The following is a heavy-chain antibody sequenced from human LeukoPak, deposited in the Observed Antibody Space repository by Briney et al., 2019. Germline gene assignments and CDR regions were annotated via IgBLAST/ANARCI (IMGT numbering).Heavy chain of an antibody. D-gene: IGHD2-21*01. J-gene: IGHJ4*02. V-gene: IGHV1-2*02. CDR2: INPNSGGT. CDR3: ARDLNCGGGCQPH. Sequence: ASVKVSCKASGYTFTGYYMHWVRQAPGQGLEWMGWINPNSGGTNYAQKFQGRVTMTRDTSISTAYMELSRLRSDDTAVYYCARDLNCGGGCQPHWGQGTLVTVSS. CDR1: GYTFTGYY.